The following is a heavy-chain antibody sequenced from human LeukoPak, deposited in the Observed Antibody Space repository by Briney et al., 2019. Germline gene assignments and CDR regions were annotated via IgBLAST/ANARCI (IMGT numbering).Heavy chain of an antibody. CDR3: ARRDGYNNYYYYGMDV. D-gene: IGHD5-24*01. CDR2: MNPNSGNT. J-gene: IGHJ6*02. V-gene: IGHV1-8*01. Sequence: ASVKVSCKASGYTFTSYDINWVRQATGQGLEWMGWMNPNSGNTGYAQTFQGRVTMTRNTSISTAYMELSSLRSEDTAVYYCARRDGYNNYYYYGMDVWGQGTTVTVSS. CDR1: GYTFTSYD.